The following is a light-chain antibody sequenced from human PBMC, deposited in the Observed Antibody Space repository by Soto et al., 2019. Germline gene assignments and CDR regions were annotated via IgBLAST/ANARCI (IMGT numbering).Light chain of an antibody. J-gene: IGKJ1*01. V-gene: IGKV3-20*01. CDR1: QSVSNNY. Sequence: EIVLTQSPGTLSLSRVERATLSCRTSQSVSNNYLAWYQQKPGQAPRLLIYGASSRATGIPDRFSGSGSGRDFTLSISRLEPEDFAVYYCKQYSSLWTFGQGTKVDIK. CDR2: GAS. CDR3: KQYSSLWT.